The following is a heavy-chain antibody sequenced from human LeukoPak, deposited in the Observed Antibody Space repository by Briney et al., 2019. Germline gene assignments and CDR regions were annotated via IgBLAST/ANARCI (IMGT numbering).Heavy chain of an antibody. J-gene: IGHJ6*03. CDR3: VRVSGTDYYYYLDV. CDR2: IYNIGST. Sequence: SETLSLTYSVSGASISNDYWSWMRQPAGKGLEWIGYIYNIGSTKYTPSLKSRVTISRDTSRNQFSLELRSVTAADTAVYYCVRVSGTDYYYYLDVCGKGTTVTVSS. CDR1: GASISNDY. D-gene: IGHD1-20*01. V-gene: IGHV4-59*01.